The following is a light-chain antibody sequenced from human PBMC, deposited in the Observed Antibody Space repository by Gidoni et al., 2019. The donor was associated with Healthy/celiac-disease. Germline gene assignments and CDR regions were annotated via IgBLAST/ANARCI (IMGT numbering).Light chain of an antibody. Sequence: ESVLTQPPATLSLAPGARATLSCRASQSVSSYLAWYQQKPGQAPRLLIYDASNRATGTPARFRGSGSGTDFTLTISSLEPEDFAVYYCQQRSNWSWTFGQGTKVEIK. CDR2: DAS. CDR1: QSVSSY. J-gene: IGKJ1*01. V-gene: IGKV3-11*01. CDR3: QQRSNWSWT.